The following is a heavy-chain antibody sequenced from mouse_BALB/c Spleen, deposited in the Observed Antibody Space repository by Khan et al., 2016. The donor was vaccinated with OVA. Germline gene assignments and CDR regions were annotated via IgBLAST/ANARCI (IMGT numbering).Heavy chain of an antibody. Sequence: QVRLQQSGAELAKPGASVRMSCKASGYTFTTYWMHWVKQRPGQGLEWIGYINPITGYTEYNQRFKDKATLTADKSSSTAYMQLNSLTSEDSAFYYCARERSTMITWFAYWGQGTLVTVSA. J-gene: IGHJ3*01. CDR1: GYTFTTYW. CDR3: ARERSTMITWFAY. CDR2: INPITGYT. D-gene: IGHD2-4*01. V-gene: IGHV1-7*01.